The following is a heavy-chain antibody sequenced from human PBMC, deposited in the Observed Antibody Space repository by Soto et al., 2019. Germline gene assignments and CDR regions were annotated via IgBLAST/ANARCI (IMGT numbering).Heavy chain of an antibody. D-gene: IGHD1-1*01. J-gene: IGHJ3*02. Sequence: SETLSLTCTVSGGSVSSSSYYWGWIRQPPGKGLEWIGGISHSGRTYFNPSLKSRVTISVDTSKNQFSLKMTSVTAADTALYYCARVERGTATTVVDAFDIWGPGTMVTVSS. CDR2: ISHSGRT. CDR3: ARVERGTATTVVDAFDI. CDR1: GGSVSSSSYY. V-gene: IGHV4-39*01.